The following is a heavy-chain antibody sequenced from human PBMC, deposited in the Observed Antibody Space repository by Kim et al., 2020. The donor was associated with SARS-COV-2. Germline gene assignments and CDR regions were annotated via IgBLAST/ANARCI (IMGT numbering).Heavy chain of an antibody. CDR1: GFTFSSYW. CDR2: IKQDGSEK. V-gene: IGHV3-7*01. CDR3: ASGDLDWSFDY. J-gene: IGHJ4*02. D-gene: IGHD3-9*01. Sequence: GGSLRLSCAASGFTFSSYWMSWVRQAPGKGLEWVANIKQDGSEKYYVDSVKGRFTISRDNAKNSLYLQMNSLRAEDTAVYYCASGDLDWSFDYWGQGTLVTVSS.